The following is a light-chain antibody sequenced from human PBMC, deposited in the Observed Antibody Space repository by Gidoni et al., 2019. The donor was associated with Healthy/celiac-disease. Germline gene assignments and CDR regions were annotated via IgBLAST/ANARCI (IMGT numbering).Light chain of an antibody. Sequence: EILLTLSPGTLSLSPGERATLSCRASQSVSSSYLAWYQQKPGQAPRLLIYGASSRATGIPDRFSGSGSGTDFALTISRLGPEDFAVYYCQQYGSSPPMYTFXXXTKLEIK. CDR2: GAS. CDR3: QQYGSSPPMYT. J-gene: IGKJ2*01. V-gene: IGKV3-20*01. CDR1: QSVSSSY.